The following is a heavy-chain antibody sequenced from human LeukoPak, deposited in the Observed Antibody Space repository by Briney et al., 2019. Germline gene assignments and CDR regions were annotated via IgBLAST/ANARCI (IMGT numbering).Heavy chain of an antibody. V-gene: IGHV3-33*06. CDR3: AKGTNGDFLLFDY. CDR1: GFTFRTYG. CDR2: IWYDGSNK. D-gene: IGHD4-17*01. Sequence: GRSLRLSCAASGFTFRTYGMRWVRQAPGKGLEWVAVIWYDGSNKYYSDSVKGRFTISRDNSKNTLFLQMNSLRAEDTAVYYCAKGTNGDFLLFDYWGQGTLVTVSP. J-gene: IGHJ4*02.